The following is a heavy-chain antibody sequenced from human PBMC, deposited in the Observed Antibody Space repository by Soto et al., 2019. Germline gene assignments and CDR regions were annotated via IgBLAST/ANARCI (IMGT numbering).Heavy chain of an antibody. CDR2: ISAYNGNT. Sequence: AVKVGCNASGYTFTSYGISWVRQAPGQGLEWMGWISAYNGNTNYAQKLQGRVTMTTDTSTSTAYMELRSLRSEDTAVYYCARDQRWPLRPKFDYWGQGTLVTVSS. J-gene: IGHJ4*02. CDR1: GYTFTSYG. CDR3: ARDQRWPLRPKFDY. V-gene: IGHV1-18*01.